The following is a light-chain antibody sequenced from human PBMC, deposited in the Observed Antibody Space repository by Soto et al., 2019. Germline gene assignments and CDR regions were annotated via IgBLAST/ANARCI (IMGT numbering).Light chain of an antibody. CDR3: VLYMGSGISV. J-gene: IGLJ3*02. Sequence: QAVVTQEPSFSVSPGGTVTLTCGLRSGSVSTSYYPSWYQQTPGQAPRTLIYNTNTRSSGVPDRFSGSILGNTAALTITGAQADDESDYYCVLYMGSGISVFGGGTKLTV. V-gene: IGLV8-61*01. CDR1: SGSVSTSYY. CDR2: NTN.